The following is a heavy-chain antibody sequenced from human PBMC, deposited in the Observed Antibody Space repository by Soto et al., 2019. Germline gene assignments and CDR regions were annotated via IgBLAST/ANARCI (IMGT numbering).Heavy chain of an antibody. D-gene: IGHD2-8*01. Sequence: QVHLQESGPGLVKPSETLSLTCAISGDSIGNFYWSWIRQPAGKGLESLGRLSASGRTNYSPSFQSRVIMSRDRSKNRFSLRLTSVSAADTAVYFCARGMGRYFDLWGRGTLVTVSS. V-gene: IGHV4-4*07. CDR3: ARGMGRYFDL. J-gene: IGHJ2*01. CDR2: LSASGRT. CDR1: GDSIGNFY.